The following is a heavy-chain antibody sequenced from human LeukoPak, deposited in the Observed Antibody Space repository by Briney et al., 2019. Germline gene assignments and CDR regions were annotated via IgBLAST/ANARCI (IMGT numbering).Heavy chain of an antibody. Sequence: SETLSLTCSVSGGSISSYYWIWIRQPPEKRLEWIGYIYYSGGTIYNPSLKSRVTISVETSKNQFSLKLSSVTAADTAMYYCARGYSSGWSGDWGQGTLVTVSS. D-gene: IGHD6-19*01. CDR1: GGSISSYY. CDR2: IYYSGGT. CDR3: ARGYSSGWSGD. J-gene: IGHJ4*02. V-gene: IGHV4-59*08.